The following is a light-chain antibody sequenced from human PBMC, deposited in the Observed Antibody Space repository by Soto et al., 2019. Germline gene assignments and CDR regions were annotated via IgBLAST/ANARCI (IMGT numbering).Light chain of an antibody. J-gene: IGKJ2*01. CDR3: QQCNNRPYT. CDR2: DAS. CDR1: QSVRSN. V-gene: IGKV3-15*01. Sequence: EVVMTQSPATLSVSPGERATLSCRASQSVRSNLVWYPQKPGQAPRLLIYDASTRATGIPGRFSGSGSGTEFTLIISSLQSEDFALYFCQQCNNRPYTFGHGAKLEIK.